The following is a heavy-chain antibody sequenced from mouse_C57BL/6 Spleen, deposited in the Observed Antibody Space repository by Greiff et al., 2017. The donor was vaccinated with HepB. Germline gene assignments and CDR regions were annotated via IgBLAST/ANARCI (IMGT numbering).Heavy chain of an antibody. J-gene: IGHJ3*01. CDR1: GFTFSSYA. Sequence: EVKLVESGGGLVKPGGSLKLSCAASGFTFSSYAMSWVRQTPEKRLEWVATISDGGSYTYYPDNVKGRFTISRDNAKNNLYLQMSHLKSEDTAMYYCARREPGYGFAYWGQGTLVTVSA. D-gene: IGHD3-1*01. V-gene: IGHV5-4*03. CDR3: ARREPGYGFAY. CDR2: ISDGGSYT.